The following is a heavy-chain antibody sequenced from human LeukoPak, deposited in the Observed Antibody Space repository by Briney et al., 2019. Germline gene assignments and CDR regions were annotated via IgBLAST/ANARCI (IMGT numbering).Heavy chain of an antibody. Sequence: GGSLRLSCVASGFTFRTYSMNWVRQAPGKGLEWVSSISSSSSYIYYADSVKGRFTISRDNSKKTLYLQMDSLRGEDTAVYYCAKDSSTSNPYYGLDVWGQGTTVTVSS. J-gene: IGHJ6*02. D-gene: IGHD4-11*01. CDR1: GFTFRTYS. V-gene: IGHV3-21*01. CDR3: AKDSSTSNPYYGLDV. CDR2: ISSSSSYI.